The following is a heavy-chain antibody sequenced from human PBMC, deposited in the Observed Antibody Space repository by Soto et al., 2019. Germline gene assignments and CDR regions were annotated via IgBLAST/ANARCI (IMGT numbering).Heavy chain of an antibody. CDR3: ARHGEHCSITSCYRYYYYYGMDV. V-gene: IGHV5-51*01. D-gene: IGHD2-2*01. CDR1: GYSFTSYW. CDR2: IYPGDSDT. J-gene: IGHJ6*02. Sequence: GESLKISCKGSGYSFTSYWIGWVRQMPGKGLEWMGIIYPGDSDTRYSPSFQGQVTISADKSISTAYLQWSSLKASDTAMYYCARHGEHCSITSCYRYYYYYGMDVWGQGTTVTVAS.